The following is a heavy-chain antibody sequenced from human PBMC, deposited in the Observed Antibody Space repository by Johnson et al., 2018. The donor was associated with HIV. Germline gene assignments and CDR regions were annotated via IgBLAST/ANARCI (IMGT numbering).Heavy chain of an antibody. V-gene: IGHV3-9*01. CDR2: ISWNSDSI. CDR1: GFTFDDYA. CDR3: ARAGYSNYDRAFDI. D-gene: IGHD4-11*01. Sequence: VQLVESGGGLVQPGRSLRLSCAASGFTFDDYAMHWVRQAPGKGLEWVSGISWNSDSIGYADSVKGRFTISRDNANNPLYLQMNSLRAEDTALYYCARAGYSNYDRAFDIWGQGTMVTVSS. J-gene: IGHJ3*02.